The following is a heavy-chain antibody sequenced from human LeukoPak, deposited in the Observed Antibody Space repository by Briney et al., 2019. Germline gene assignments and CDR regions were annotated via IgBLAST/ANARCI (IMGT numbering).Heavy chain of an antibody. CDR1: GFTFSSYE. CDR2: ISSSDSTI. D-gene: IGHD1-26*01. CDR3: TRARYSGSYQDY. V-gene: IGHV3-48*03. J-gene: IGHJ4*02. Sequence: PGGSLRLSCAASGFTFSSYEMHWVRQPPGKGLEWVSYISSSDSTIYYADSVKGRFTISRDNAKNSLYLQMNSLRAEDTAVYYCTRARYSGSYQDYWGQGTLVTVSS.